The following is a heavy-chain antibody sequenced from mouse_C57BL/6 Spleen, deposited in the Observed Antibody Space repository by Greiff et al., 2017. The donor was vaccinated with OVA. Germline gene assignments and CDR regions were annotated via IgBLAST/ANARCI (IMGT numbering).Heavy chain of an antibody. J-gene: IGHJ4*01. V-gene: IGHV10-1*01. D-gene: IGHD2-4*01. Sequence: EVKVVESGGGLVQPKGSLKLSCAASGFSFTTYAMNWVRQAPGKGLEWVARIRSKSNNYATYYAVSVKDRFTISRDESESMLYLQMNNLKAEDTAMYYCVGYYDYDGAMDYWGQGTSVTVSS. CDR2: IRSKSNNYAT. CDR1: GFSFTTYA. CDR3: VGYYDYDGAMDY.